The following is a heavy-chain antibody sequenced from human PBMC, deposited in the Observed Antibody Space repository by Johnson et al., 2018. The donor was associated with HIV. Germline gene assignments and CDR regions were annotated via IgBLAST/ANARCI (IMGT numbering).Heavy chain of an antibody. D-gene: IGHD3-16*02. CDR1: GFTVSSNY. CDR3: ARGLYYRYERGAFDI. V-gene: IGHV3-66*01. Sequence: EVQLVESGGGLVQPGGSLRLSCAASGFTVSSNYMSWVRQAPGRGLEWVSVIYTGGSTYYAESVKDRFTISGDNSKNTLFLQMKSLRAEDTAVYYCARGLYYRYERGAFDIWGQGTMVTVSS. CDR2: IYTGGST. J-gene: IGHJ3*02.